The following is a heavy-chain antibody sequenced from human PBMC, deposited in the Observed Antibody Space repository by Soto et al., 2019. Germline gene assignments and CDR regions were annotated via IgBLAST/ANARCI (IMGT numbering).Heavy chain of an antibody. J-gene: IGHJ4*02. CDR2: IDPSDSYT. Sequence: RGESLKISCKGSGYSFTSYWISWVRQMPGKGLEWMGRIDPSDSYTNYSSSFQGHVTISADTSISTAYLQWSSLKASYTAMYCCARHEGGSGWPTSDYGGQGALVTVSS. D-gene: IGHD6-19*01. CDR3: ARHEGGSGWPTSDY. V-gene: IGHV5-10-1*01. CDR1: GYSFTSYW.